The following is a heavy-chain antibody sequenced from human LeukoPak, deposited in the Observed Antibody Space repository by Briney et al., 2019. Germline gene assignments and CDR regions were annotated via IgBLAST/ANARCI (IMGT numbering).Heavy chain of an antibody. CDR2: IIPILGIA. CDR1: GGTFSSYT. D-gene: IGHD3-3*01. CDR3: ARGRDDFWSGYDY. Sequence: SVKVSCKASGGTFSSYTISWVRQAPGQGLEWIGRIIPILGIANYAQKFQGRVTITADKSTSTAYMELSSLRSEDTAVYYCARGRDDFWSGYDYWGQGTLVTVSS. J-gene: IGHJ4*02. V-gene: IGHV1-69*02.